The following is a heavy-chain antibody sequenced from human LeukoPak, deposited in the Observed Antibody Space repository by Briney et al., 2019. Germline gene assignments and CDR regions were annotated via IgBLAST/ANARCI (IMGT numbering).Heavy chain of an antibody. CDR2: ISGSGGST. CDR1: GFTFSSYA. D-gene: IGHD2-2*01. CDR3: AKAGGYCSSTSCPSYYYYGMDV. Sequence: GGSLRLSCAASGFTFSSYAMSWVRQAPGKGLEWVSAISGSGGSTYYADSVKGRFTISRDNSKNTLYLQMNSLRAEDTAVYYCAKAGGYCSSTSCPSYYYYGMDVWAKGPRSPSP. J-gene: IGHJ6*02. V-gene: IGHV3-23*01.